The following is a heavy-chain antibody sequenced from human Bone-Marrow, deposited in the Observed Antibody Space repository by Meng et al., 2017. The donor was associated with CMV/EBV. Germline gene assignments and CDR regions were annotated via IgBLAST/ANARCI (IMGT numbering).Heavy chain of an antibody. J-gene: IGHJ6*01. V-gene: IGHV3-20*04. CDR1: GFTFEDFG. CDR2: IYGKGGSI. D-gene: IGHD5-18*01. CDR3: ARGYTYVDLNFYGIDV. Sequence: GESLKISCAASGFTFEDFGMAWVRQAPGKGLEWFASIYGKGGSIAYADSVKGRFSISRDNAKNSLFLQLNNLRAEDSALYFFARGYTYVDLNFYGIDVSRQGSKVTVSS.